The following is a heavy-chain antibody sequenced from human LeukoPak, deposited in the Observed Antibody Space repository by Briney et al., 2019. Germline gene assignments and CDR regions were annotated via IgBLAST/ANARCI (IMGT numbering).Heavy chain of an antibody. CDR3: ARDRRLLWFGELLYSLPVYYYYMDV. CDR1: GFTFSSYW. Sequence: GGSLRLSCAASGFTFSSYWMSWVRQAPGKGLEWVANINQDGTEKYYVDSVKGRFTISRDNAKNSLYLQMNSLRAEDTAVYYCARDRRLLWFGELLYSLPVYYYYMDVWGKGTTVTISS. CDR2: INQDGTEK. D-gene: IGHD3-10*01. V-gene: IGHV3-7*01. J-gene: IGHJ6*03.